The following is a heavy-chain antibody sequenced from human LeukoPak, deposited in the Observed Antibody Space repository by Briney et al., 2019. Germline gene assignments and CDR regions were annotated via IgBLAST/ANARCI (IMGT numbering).Heavy chain of an antibody. Sequence: ASVKVSCKASGYSFTSHYMHWVRRAPGQGLEWLGLINPSGSSTLYAQKFQGRVTITADRSTSTAYMELSSLRSEDTAVYYCARGGTSPYSSSWYSDNKLYYYYYMDVWGKGTTVTVSS. J-gene: IGHJ6*03. CDR3: ARGGTSPYSSSWYSDNKLYYYYYMDV. D-gene: IGHD6-13*01. CDR2: INPSGSST. V-gene: IGHV1-46*01. CDR1: GYSFTSHY.